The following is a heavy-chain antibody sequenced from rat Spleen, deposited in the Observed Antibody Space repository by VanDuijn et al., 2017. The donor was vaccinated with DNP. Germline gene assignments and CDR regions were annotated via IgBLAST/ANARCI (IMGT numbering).Heavy chain of an antibody. CDR2: IIYTGTT. V-gene: IGHV3-1*01. Sequence: EVQLQESGPGPVNPSQSLSLTCSVTGYSITSNYWGWIRTFSGPKMALVGHIIYTGTTTYNPSLKSRITITRNTSKKKFFLQLNSVTTEDTATYYCARYTIRGRGYVMDAWGPGTMVTVSS. J-gene: IGHJ1*01. CDR3: ARYTIRGRGYVMDA. D-gene: IGHD4-3*01. CDR1: GYSITSNY.